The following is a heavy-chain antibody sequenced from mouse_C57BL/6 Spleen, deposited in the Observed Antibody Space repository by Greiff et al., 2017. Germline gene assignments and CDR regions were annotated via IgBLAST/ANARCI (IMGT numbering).Heavy chain of an antibody. CDR2: IRLKSDNYAT. V-gene: IGHV6-3*01. CDR3: TGPSSYDGYYPSYWYFDV. Sequence: EVKLEESGGGLVQPGGSMKLSCVASGFTFSNYWMNWVRQSPEKGLEWVAQIRLKSDNYATHYAESVKGRFTISRDDSKSSVYLQMNNLRAEDTGIYYCTGPSSYDGYYPSYWYFDVWGTGTTVTVSS. D-gene: IGHD2-3*01. CDR1: GFTFSNYW. J-gene: IGHJ1*03.